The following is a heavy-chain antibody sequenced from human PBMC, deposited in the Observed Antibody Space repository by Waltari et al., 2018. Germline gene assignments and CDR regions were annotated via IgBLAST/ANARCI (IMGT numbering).Heavy chain of an antibody. V-gene: IGHV3-21*01. CDR1: GFTFSSYS. Sequence: EVQLVESGGGLVKPGGSLRLSCAASGFTFSSYSMNWVRQAPGKGLEWVSSISSSSSYIYYADSVKGRFTISRDNAKNSLYLQMNSLRAEDTAVYYCARDLGGSYYRDYYYYGMDVWGQGTTVTVSS. D-gene: IGHD1-26*01. J-gene: IGHJ6*02. CDR2: ISSSSSYI. CDR3: ARDLGGSYYRDYYYYGMDV.